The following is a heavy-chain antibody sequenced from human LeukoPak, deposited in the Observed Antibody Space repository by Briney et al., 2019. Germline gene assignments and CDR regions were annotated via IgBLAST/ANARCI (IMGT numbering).Heavy chain of an antibody. Sequence: GASVKVSCKASGYTFTGYYMHWVRQAPGHGLEWMGRINPNSGGTNYAQKFQGRVTMTRDTSISTAYMELSRLRSDDTAVYYCARFVDTAMDAFDIWGQGTMVTVSS. D-gene: IGHD5-18*01. CDR3: ARFVDTAMDAFDI. V-gene: IGHV1-2*06. CDR1: GYTFTGYY. J-gene: IGHJ3*02. CDR2: INPNSGGT.